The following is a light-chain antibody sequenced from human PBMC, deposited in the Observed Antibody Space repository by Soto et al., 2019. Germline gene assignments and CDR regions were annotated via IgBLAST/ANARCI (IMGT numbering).Light chain of an antibody. CDR1: SSDVGGYNY. CDR3: SSYAGSNNLWV. CDR2: EVS. J-gene: IGLJ3*02. Sequence: QSVLTQPPSASGSPGQSVTISCTGTSSDVGGYNYVSWYQQHPGKAPKLMIYEVSKRPSGVPDRFSGSKSGNTASLTVSGLQAEDEADYSCSSYAGSNNLWVFGGGTKLTV. V-gene: IGLV2-8*01.